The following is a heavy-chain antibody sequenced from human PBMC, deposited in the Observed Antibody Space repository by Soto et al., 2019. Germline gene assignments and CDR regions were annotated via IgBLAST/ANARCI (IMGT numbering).Heavy chain of an antibody. CDR1: GFTFSSDA. CDR3: AKVITATGTVL. V-gene: IGHV3-23*01. Sequence: GGSLRLSCAASGFTFSSDAMSWVRQAPGKGLEWVSVISGSGGSTYYADSVKGRFTISRDNSKNTLYLQMNSLRAEDTAVYYCAKVITATGTVLWGQGTQVTVSS. CDR2: ISGSGGST. J-gene: IGHJ4*02. D-gene: IGHD6-13*01.